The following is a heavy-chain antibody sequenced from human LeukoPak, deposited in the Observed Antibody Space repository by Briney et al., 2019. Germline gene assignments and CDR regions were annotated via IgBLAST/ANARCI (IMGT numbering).Heavy chain of an antibody. J-gene: IGHJ1*01. V-gene: IGHV3-48*02. D-gene: IGHD1-26*01. CDR2: ISNKRRTI. CDR3: ARDLGSWAAHSFQ. Sequence: GRSLRLSCAASGFTFSSYVRKWVRQGPGEGLEWVSYISNKRRTIYYADSVKGRFTISRDNAKNSLYLQMNSLRDADTAVYFFARDLGSWAAHSFQ. CDR1: GFTFSSYV.